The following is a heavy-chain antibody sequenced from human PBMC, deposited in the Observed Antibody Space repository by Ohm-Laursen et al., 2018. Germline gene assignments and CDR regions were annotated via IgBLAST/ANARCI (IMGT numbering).Heavy chain of an antibody. CDR2: FIPFFGTA. D-gene: IGHD6-13*01. CDR3: ASGPSIAAAGNSPYGMDV. V-gene: IGHV1-69*13. CDR1: GGTLSSYA. J-gene: IGHJ6*02. Sequence: SVKVSCKLFGGTLSSYAISWVRQPPGQGLGWMGGFIPFFGTANYAQKFQGRVTITADESTSTAYMELSSLRSEDTAVYYCASGPSIAAAGNSPYGMDVWGQGTTVTVSS.